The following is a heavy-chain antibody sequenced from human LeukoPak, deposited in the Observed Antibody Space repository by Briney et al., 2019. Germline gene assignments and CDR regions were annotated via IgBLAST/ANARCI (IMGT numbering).Heavy chain of an antibody. CDR1: GYTFTSYG. Sequence: ASVKVSCKASGYTFTSYGISWVRQAPGQGLEWMGWISAYNGNTNYAQKLQGRVTMTTDTSTSTAYMELRSLRSDDTAVYYCARDEGHGSGSYYYLYYYYYGMDVWGQGTTVTVSS. CDR3: ARDEGHGSGSYYYLYYYYYGMDV. CDR2: ISAYNGNT. J-gene: IGHJ6*02. V-gene: IGHV1-18*01. D-gene: IGHD3-10*01.